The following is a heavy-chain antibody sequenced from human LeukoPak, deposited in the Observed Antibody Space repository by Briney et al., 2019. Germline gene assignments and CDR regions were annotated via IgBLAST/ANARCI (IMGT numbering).Heavy chain of an antibody. Sequence: ASVKVSCKASGGTFSSYAISWVRQAPGQGLEWMGRIIPILGIANYAQKFQGRVTITADKSTSTAYMELSSMRSEDTAVYYCARNREPGTTVGAFDIWGQGTMVTVSS. CDR1: GGTFSSYA. D-gene: IGHD1-1*01. CDR2: IIPILGIA. J-gene: IGHJ3*02. CDR3: ARNREPGTTVGAFDI. V-gene: IGHV1-69*04.